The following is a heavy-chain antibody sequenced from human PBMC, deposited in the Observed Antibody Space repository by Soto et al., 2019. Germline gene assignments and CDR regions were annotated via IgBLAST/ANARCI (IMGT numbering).Heavy chain of an antibody. J-gene: IGHJ4*02. CDR2: INTYNGKT. D-gene: IGHD2-15*01. CDR1: GYTFTDYC. Sequence: QVQLVQSGAEVKKPGASVKVSCKASGYTFTDYCVSWVRQAPGQGLEWMGWINTYNGKTNYAPKVQARVTMTTDTSTTTAYMELRSLKYDDTAVYYCARDQYAVGGDFWGQGTLVTVSS. V-gene: IGHV1-18*01. CDR3: ARDQYAVGGDF.